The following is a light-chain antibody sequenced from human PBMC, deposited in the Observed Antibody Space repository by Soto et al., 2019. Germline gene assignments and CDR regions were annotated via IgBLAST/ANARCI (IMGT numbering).Light chain of an antibody. CDR1: QSISSW. CDR3: QQYNSYPLT. CDR2: TAS. J-gene: IGKJ4*01. Sequence: DIQMTQSPSILSASVGDRVTITCRASQSISSWLAWYQQKPGKAPNLLIYTASSLESGVPSRFSGGGSGTEFTLTISNLQPDDFATYYCQQYNSYPLTFGGGTKVEN. V-gene: IGKV1-5*03.